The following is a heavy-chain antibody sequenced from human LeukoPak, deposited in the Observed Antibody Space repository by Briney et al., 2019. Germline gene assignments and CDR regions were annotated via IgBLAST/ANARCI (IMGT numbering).Heavy chain of an antibody. CDR2: IYYSGST. V-gene: IGHV4-39*02. CDR1: GGSISSSSYY. Sequence: SETLSLTCTVSGGSISSSSYYWGWVRQPPGKGLEWVGSIYYSGSTYYNPSLKSRVTISVDTSKNHFSLKLRSVTAADTAVYYCARSNGPAPYYDFWSGSMGAFDIWGQGTTVTVSS. J-gene: IGHJ3*02. CDR3: ARSNGPAPYYDFWSGSMGAFDI. D-gene: IGHD3-3*01.